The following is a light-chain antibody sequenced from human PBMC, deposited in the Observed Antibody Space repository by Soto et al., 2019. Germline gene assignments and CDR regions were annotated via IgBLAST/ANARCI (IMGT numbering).Light chain of an antibody. CDR1: QSVSNSY. V-gene: IGKV3-20*01. Sequence: EIVLTQSPVTLSLSPGERATLSCRASQSVSNSYLAWYQQKPGQAPRLLIYGATSRATGIPDRFSGSGSGTDFTLTISRLEPEDFAVYYCQQYGSSPPLTFGGGTKVEIK. CDR2: GAT. J-gene: IGKJ4*01. CDR3: QQYGSSPPLT.